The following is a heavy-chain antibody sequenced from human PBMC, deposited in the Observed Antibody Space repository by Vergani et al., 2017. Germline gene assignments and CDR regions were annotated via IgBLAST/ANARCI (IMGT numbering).Heavy chain of an antibody. J-gene: IGHJ6*02. CDR3: ARFLTGTTIYYYYGMDV. D-gene: IGHD1-20*01. V-gene: IGHV4-4*02. CDR2: IYHSGST. Sequence: QVQLQESVPGLVKPSGTLSLTCAVSGGSISSSNWWSWVRQPPGKGLEWIGEIYHSGSTNYNPSLKSRVTISVDKSKNQFSLKLGSVTAADTAVYYCARFLTGTTIYYYYGMDVWGRGTTVTVSS. CDR1: GGSISSSNW.